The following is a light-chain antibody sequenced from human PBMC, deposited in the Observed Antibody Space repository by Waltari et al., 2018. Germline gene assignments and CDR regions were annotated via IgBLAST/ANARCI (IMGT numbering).Light chain of an antibody. CDR2: GAS. J-gene: IGKJ1*01. CDR3: LQYNIYPRT. CDR1: QGIGDD. V-gene: IGKV1-17*01. Sequence: DIQMTQSPSSLSASVGDRVTITCRASQGIGDDLNWFQHKPREAPKALIYGASKLQSGVPSRFSGSGYGTEFIHTINSLQPEDFATYYCLQYNIYPRTFGQGTKVEIK.